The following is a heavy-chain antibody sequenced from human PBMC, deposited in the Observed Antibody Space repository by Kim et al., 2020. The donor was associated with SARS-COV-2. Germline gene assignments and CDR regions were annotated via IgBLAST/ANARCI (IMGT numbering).Heavy chain of an antibody. CDR3: ARRPTVTTRGAFDI. CDR1: GGSISSSSYY. CDR2: IYYSGST. D-gene: IGHD4-4*01. V-gene: IGHV4-39*01. J-gene: IGHJ3*02. Sequence: SETLSLTCTVSGGSISSSSYYWGWIRQPPGKGLEWIGSIYYSGSTYYNPSLKSRVTISVDTSKNQFSLKLSSVTAADTAVYYWARRPTVTTRGAFDIWGQGTMVTVSS.